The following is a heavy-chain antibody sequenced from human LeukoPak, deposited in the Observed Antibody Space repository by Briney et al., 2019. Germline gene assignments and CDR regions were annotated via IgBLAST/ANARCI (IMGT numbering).Heavy chain of an antibody. Sequence: ASVKVSCKVSEYTLTELSMHWVRQAPGKGLEWMGGFDPEDGETIYAQKFQGRVTMTEDTSTDTAYMELSSLRAEDTAVYYCVRAPYYSGIEHYFDHWGQGILVTVSS. CDR2: FDPEDGET. V-gene: IGHV1-24*01. CDR1: EYTLTELS. CDR3: VRAPYYSGIEHYFDH. J-gene: IGHJ4*02. D-gene: IGHD3-22*01.